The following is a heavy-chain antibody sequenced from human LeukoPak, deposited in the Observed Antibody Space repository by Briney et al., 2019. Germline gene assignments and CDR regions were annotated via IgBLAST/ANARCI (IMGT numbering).Heavy chain of an antibody. J-gene: IGHJ6*04. CDR2: MKPSGST. V-gene: IGHV4-34*01. D-gene: IGHD3-22*01. CDR3: GRGRQDVTIMVVVMTGVSYDLDV. CDR1: GGSFSRYY. Sequence: SETLSLTCAVYGGSFSRYYWTWIRQAPGKGLEWIGEMKPSGSTNYNPSLKSGVTISVDTSRVQFSLKLSSVTAADTAVYYWGRGRQDVTIMVVVMTGVSYDLDVWGKGATVSVSP.